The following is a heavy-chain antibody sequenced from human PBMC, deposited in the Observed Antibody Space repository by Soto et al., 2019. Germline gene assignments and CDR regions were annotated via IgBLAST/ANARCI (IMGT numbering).Heavy chain of an antibody. J-gene: IGHJ5*02. CDR3: ASYHLA. CDR2: IKSKTDGGTT. V-gene: IGHV3-15*07. Sequence: EVQLVESGGGLVKHGESLRLSCAGSGFILSNAWMNWVRQDPGKGLEWVGRIKSKTDGGTTHYAAPVKGRFTISRYESKNTLDVQINSLKTEDTAVYYCASYHLAWGQGTLVTVSS. D-gene: IGHD3-16*01. CDR1: GFILSNAW.